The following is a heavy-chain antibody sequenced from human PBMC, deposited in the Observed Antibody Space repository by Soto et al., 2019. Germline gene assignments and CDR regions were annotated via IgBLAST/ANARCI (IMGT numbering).Heavy chain of an antibody. CDR1: GYSFTTYW. J-gene: IGHJ5*02. V-gene: IGHV5-10-1*01. CDR2: IDPSDSYT. CDR3: ARQGGPGNWFDP. Sequence: GESLKISCRGSGYSFTTYWISWVRQMPGKGLEWMGRIDPSDSYTNYSPSFQGHVTISADKSISTAYPQWSSLKASDTAMYYCARQGGPGNWFDPWGQGTLVTVSS. D-gene: IGHD1-26*01.